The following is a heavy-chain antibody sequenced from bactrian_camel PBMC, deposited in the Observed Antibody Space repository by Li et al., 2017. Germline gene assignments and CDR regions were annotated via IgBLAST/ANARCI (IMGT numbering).Heavy chain of an antibody. CDR2: LWIGGATT. D-gene: IGHD4*01. CDR3: ATGDSDYLHPFDD. V-gene: IGHV3S1*01. J-gene: IGHJ4*01. CDR1: RYTYKRNC. Sequence: HVQLVESGGGSVQAGGSLRLSCAAGRYTYKRNCMGWFRQRPGKDREGLATLWIGGATTTYASNVKGRFTISRDDAKDTLYLQMNNLQTEDTAMYYCATGDSDYLHPFDDWGQGTQVTVS.